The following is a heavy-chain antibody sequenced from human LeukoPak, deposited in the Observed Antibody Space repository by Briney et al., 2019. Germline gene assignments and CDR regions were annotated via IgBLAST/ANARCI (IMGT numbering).Heavy chain of an antibody. J-gene: IGHJ4*02. CDR2: ISSDGSKT. CDR1: GFIFSNYA. Sequence: GGSPRLSCAASGFIFSNYAMHWVRQAPGKGLEWVALISSDGSKTYHADSVKGRFSISRDNSRNTLYLQLNSLRAEDTSVYYCARDSTYWYDSGSSGPHYFAYWGQGTLVTVSS. V-gene: IGHV3-30*01. CDR3: ARDSTYWYDSGSSGPHYFAY. D-gene: IGHD3-10*01.